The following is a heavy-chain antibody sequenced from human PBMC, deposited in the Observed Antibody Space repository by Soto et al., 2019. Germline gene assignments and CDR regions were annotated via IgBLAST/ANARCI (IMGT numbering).Heavy chain of an antibody. CDR1: GFTFSSYG. D-gene: IGHD3-10*01. CDR2: ISYDGSNK. J-gene: IGHJ4*02. Sequence: QPGGSLRLSCAASGFTFSSYGMHWVRQAPGKGLEWVAVISYDGSNKYYADSVKGRFTISRDNSKNTLYLQMNSLRAEDTAVYYCANLYGSGPRGFDYWGQGTLVTVSS. CDR3: ANLYGSGPRGFDY. V-gene: IGHV3-30*18.